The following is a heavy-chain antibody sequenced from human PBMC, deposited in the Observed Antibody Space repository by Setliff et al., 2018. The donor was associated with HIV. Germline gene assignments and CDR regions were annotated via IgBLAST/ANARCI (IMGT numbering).Heavy chain of an antibody. CDR2: MNPNSGNT. V-gene: IGHV1-8*01. D-gene: IGHD2-21*01. CDR3: ARDHQTMLWLDY. CDR1: GSTFSTYD. Sequence: ASVKVSCKASGSTFSTYDINWVRQAPGQGPEWMGWMNPNSGNTGYAPTLQGRVTITADMSTSTVHMELSNLSAEDTAVYYCARDHQTMLWLDYWGQGTLVTVSS. J-gene: IGHJ4*02.